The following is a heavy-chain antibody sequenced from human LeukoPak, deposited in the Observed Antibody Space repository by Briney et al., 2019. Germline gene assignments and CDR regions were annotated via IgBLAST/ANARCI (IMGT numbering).Heavy chain of an antibody. D-gene: IGHD2-15*01. CDR2: IYHSGST. CDR1: GGSISSYY. Sequence: SETLSLTCTVSGGSISSYYWGWIRQPPGKGLEWIGSIYHSGSTYYNPSLKSRVTISVDTSKNQFSLKLSSVTAADTAVYYCARDCSGGSCYSVWGQGTLVTVSS. CDR3: ARDCSGGSCYSV. J-gene: IGHJ4*02. V-gene: IGHV4-38-2*02.